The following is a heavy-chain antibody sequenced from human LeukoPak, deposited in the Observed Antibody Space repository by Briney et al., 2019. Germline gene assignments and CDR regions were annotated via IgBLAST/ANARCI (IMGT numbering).Heavy chain of an antibody. CDR1: GFTFSSYS. D-gene: IGHD3-10*01. J-gene: IGHJ4*02. CDR2: ISSSSSYI. V-gene: IGHV3-21*01. CDR3: ARDLWFGESSG. Sequence: GGSLRLSCAASGFTFSSYSMNWVRQAPGKGLEWVSSISSSSSYIYYADSVKGRFTISRDNAKNSLYLQMNSLRAEDTAVYYCARDLWFGESSGWGQGTLVTVSS.